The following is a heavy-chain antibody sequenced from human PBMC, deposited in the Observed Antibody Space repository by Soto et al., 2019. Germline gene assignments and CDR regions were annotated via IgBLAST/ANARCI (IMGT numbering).Heavy chain of an antibody. J-gene: IGHJ3*02. V-gene: IGHV1-58*01. Sequence: SVKVSCKSSAFTSTTSAVQWVRQARGQRLEWIGWIVVGNGNTKYAQRFQERVTITRDMSTSTAYMELSSLRSEDTAVYYCARVRKLTWQTKGGIVGATGAFDIWGQGTMVTVSS. CDR2: IVVGNGNT. CDR3: ARVRKLTWQTKGGIVGATGAFDI. CDR1: AFTSTTSA. D-gene: IGHD1-26*01.